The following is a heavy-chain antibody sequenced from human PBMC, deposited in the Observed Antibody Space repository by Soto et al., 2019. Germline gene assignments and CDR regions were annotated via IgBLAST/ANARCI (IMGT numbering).Heavy chain of an antibody. J-gene: IGHJ3*02. CDR2: ISVSGSTM. CDR3: AREHTYDAFDI. D-gene: IGHD2-8*01. Sequence: EMQLVESGGGLVQPGGSLRLSCAASGFTFSSYEMNWVRQAPGKGLEWVSSISVSGSTMYCADSVKGRFTISRDNAKNSLYLQMNSLRAEDTAVYYCAREHTYDAFDIWGQGTMVTVSS. V-gene: IGHV3-48*03. CDR1: GFTFSSYE.